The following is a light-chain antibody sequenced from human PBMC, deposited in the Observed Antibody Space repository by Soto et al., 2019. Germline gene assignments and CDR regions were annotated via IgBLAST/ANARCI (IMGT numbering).Light chain of an antibody. CDR3: QQYGISRALT. J-gene: IGKJ4*01. Sequence: EIVLTQSPGTLSLSPGGRATLSCRASQSVSSSYLAWYQHKPGQAPRLLIYGASNRATGIPDRFSGSGSGTDFTLTIRRLEPEDFAVYYCQQYGISRALTFDGGTKVEIK. V-gene: IGKV3-20*01. CDR1: QSVSSSY. CDR2: GAS.